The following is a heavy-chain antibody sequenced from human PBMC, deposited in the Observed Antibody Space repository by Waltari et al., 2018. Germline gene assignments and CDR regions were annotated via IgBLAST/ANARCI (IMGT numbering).Heavy chain of an antibody. D-gene: IGHD1-26*01. CDR3: AGMETGSGAAPRHFDY. V-gene: IGHV3-33*01. J-gene: IGHJ4*02. CDR2: RWYDGTNK. Sequence: QVQLVESGGGVVQPGRFLRPSCAASGFTFSRYGMHWVRHAPGKGPGWVAVRWYDGTNKYEGDSEKGRFTISGDNSKNTLLQKMNSRRPEDTVEYYGAGMETGSGAAPRHFDYWGQGTLVTVSS. CDR1: GFTFSRYG.